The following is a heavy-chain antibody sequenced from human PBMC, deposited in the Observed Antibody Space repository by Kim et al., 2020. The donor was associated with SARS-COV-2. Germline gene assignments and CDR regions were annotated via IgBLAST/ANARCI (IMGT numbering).Heavy chain of an antibody. V-gene: IGHV3-30*18. D-gene: IGHD5-18*01. CDR1: GFTFSSYG. Sequence: GGSLRLSCAASGFTFSSYGMHWVRQAPGKGLEWVAVISYDGSNKYYADSVKGRFTISRDNSKNTLYLQMNSLRAEDTAVYYCAKDRVGVQLWGLMEYYYYGMDVWGQGTTVTVSS. CDR3: AKDRVGVQLWGLMEYYYYGMDV. J-gene: IGHJ6*02. CDR2: ISYDGSNK.